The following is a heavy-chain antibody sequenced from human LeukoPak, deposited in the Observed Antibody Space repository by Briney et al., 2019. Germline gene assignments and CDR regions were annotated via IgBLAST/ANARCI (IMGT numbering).Heavy chain of an antibody. CDR2: ISVYNGNT. CDR3: ARGTSDNSTYYYYYMDV. D-gene: IGHD1-1*01. V-gene: IGHV1-18*01. Sequence: ASVKVSCKAPGYIFSSYGISWVRQAPGQGLEWMGWISVYNGNTNYAQKLQGRITMTTDTSTSTAYMELRSLRSDDTAVYYCARGTSDNSTYYYYYMDVWGKGTTVTVSS. J-gene: IGHJ6*03. CDR1: GYIFSSYG.